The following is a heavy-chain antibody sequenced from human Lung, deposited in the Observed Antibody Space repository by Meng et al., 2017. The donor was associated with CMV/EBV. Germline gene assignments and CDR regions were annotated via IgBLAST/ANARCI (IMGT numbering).Heavy chain of an antibody. D-gene: IGHD2-2*01. CDR1: GFTFSSYA. J-gene: IGHJ4*02. CDR2: ISGSGGST. Sequence: GGSXRLXCAASGFTFSSYAMSWVRQAPGKGLEWVSAISGSGGSTYYADSVKGRFTISRDNSKNTLYLQMNSLRAEDTAVYYCAKDSPIVVVPAAIIPSNDWXQGTXVTVSS. CDR3: AKDSPIVVVPAAIIPSND. V-gene: IGHV3-23*01.